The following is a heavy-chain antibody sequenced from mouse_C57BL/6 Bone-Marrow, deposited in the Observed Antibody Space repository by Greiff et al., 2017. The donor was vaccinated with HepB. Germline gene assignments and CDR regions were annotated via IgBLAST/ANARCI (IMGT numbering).Heavy chain of an antibody. CDR2: INPGSGGT. D-gene: IGHD3-2*02. CDR3: ARGSSGYRFAY. CDR1: GYAFTNYL. V-gene: IGHV1-54*01. J-gene: IGHJ3*01. Sequence: QVQLQQSGAELVRPGTSVKVSCKASGYAFTNYLIEWVKQRPGQGLEWIGVINPGSGGTNSNEKFKGKATLTADKSSSTAYMQLSSLTSEDSAVYFCARGSSGYRFAYWGQGTLVTVSA.